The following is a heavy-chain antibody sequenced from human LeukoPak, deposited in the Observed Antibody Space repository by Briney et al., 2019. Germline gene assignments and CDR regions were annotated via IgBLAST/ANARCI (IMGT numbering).Heavy chain of an antibody. V-gene: IGHV3-7*01. CDR3: AREGSGSYYFP. D-gene: IGHD3-10*01. Sequence: GGSLRLSCAASGFTFSSYWMSWVRQAPGEGLEWVANIKQDGSEKYYVDSVKGRFTISRDNAKNSLYLQMNSLRAEDTAVYYCAREGSGSYYFPWGQGTLVTVSS. J-gene: IGHJ5*02. CDR2: IKQDGSEK. CDR1: GFTFSSYW.